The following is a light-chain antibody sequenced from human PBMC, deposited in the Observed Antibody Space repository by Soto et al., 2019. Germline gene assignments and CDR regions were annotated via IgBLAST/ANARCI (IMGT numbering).Light chain of an antibody. CDR2: AAS. Sequence: DVQMTQSPSSLSASVGDRVTITCRASQDINSYLAWYQQKPGNAPKSLIYAASSLQTVVPSRFSGSESGTDFTLTINNLQPEDSATYYCQQYNIYPLTFGGGTKVEIK. CDR3: QQYNIYPLT. V-gene: IGKV1D-16*01. J-gene: IGKJ4*01. CDR1: QDINSY.